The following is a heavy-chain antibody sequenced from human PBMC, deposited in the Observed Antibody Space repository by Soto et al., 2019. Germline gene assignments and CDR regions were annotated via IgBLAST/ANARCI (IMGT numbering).Heavy chain of an antibody. Sequence: SETLSLTCAVSGGSISSSNWWSWVRQPPGKGLEWIGEIYHSGSTNYNPSLKSRVTISVDKSKNQFSLKLSSVPAADTAVYFCSIVRVVLYYYGMHVWGQGSRFTSP. CDR1: GGSISSSNW. CDR2: IYHSGST. CDR3: SIVRVVLYYYGMHV. J-gene: IGHJ6*02. V-gene: IGHV4-4*02. D-gene: IGHD3-10*01.